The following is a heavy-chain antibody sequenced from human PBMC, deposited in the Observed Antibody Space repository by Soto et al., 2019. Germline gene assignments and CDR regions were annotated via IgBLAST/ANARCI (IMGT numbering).Heavy chain of an antibody. D-gene: IGHD3-3*01. CDR3: ARVTYYDFWSGYYNGVSWFDP. J-gene: IGHJ5*02. Sequence: ASVKVSCKASGYTFPSYDINWVRQATGQGLEWMGWMNPNSGNTGYAQKFQGRVTMTRNTSISTAYMELSSLRSEDTAVYYCARVTYYDFWSGYYNGVSWFDPWGQGTLVTVSS. CDR1: GYTFPSYD. V-gene: IGHV1-8*01. CDR2: MNPNSGNT.